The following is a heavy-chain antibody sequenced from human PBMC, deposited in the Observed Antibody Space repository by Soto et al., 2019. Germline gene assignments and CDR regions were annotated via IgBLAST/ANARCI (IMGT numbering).Heavy chain of an antibody. D-gene: IGHD5-18*01. J-gene: IGHJ5*02. Sequence: GGSLRLSCAASGFTFSSYAMSWVRQAPGKGLEWVSGISGSGGSTYYADSVKGRFTFSRDNSKNTLYLQMNSLRAEDTAVYYCAKVMVKNWFDPWRQGTLVTVSS. V-gene: IGHV3-23*01. CDR3: AKVMVKNWFDP. CDR1: GFTFSSYA. CDR2: ISGSGGST.